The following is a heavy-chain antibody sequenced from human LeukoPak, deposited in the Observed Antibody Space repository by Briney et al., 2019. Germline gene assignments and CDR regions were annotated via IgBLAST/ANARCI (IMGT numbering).Heavy chain of an antibody. J-gene: IGHJ5*02. CDR2: FDPEDGET. D-gene: IGHD3-3*01. CDR3: ARVNYDFWSGFAYQLNWFDP. V-gene: IGHV1-24*01. CDR1: GYTLTELS. Sequence: ASVKVSCKVSGYTLTELSMHWVRQAPGKGLEWMGGFDPEDGETIYAQKFQGRVTMTTDTSTSTAYMELRSLRSDDTAVYYCARVNYDFWSGFAYQLNWFDPWGQGTLVTVSS.